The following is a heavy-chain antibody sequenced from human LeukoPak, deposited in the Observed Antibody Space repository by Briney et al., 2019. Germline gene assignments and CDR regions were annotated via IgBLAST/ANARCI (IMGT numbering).Heavy chain of an antibody. CDR2: ISSSSSTI. CDR3: ARDIGQWLGVFAFDI. Sequence: GGSLRLSCAASAFTFSDYYMSWIRQAPGKGLEWVSYISSSSSTIYYADSVKGRFTISRDNAKNSLYLQMNSLRAEDTAVYYCARDIGQWLGVFAFDIWGQGTMVTVSS. D-gene: IGHD6-19*01. CDR1: AFTFSDYY. J-gene: IGHJ3*02. V-gene: IGHV3-11*04.